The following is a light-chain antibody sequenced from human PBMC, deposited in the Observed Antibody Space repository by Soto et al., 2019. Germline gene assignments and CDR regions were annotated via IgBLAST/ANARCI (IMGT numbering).Light chain of an antibody. V-gene: IGKV1-5*03. CDR3: QQYNSYST. J-gene: IGKJ1*01. CDR2: KAS. Sequence: DIQMTQSPPTLSASVGDRVTITCRASQTISTWLAWYQQKPGKAPKLLIYKASKLENGVPSRFSGSGSGKEFTLTISSLQPDDFATYYCQQYNSYSTFGQGTKVEIK. CDR1: QTISTW.